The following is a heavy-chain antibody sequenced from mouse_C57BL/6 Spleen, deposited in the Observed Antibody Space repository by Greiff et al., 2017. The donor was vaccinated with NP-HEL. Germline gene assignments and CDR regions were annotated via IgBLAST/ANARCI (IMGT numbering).Heavy chain of an antibody. D-gene: IGHD1-1*01. CDR1: GYTFTSYW. V-gene: IGHV1-61*01. Sequence: QVQLQQPGAELVRPGSSVKLSCKASGYTFTSYWMDWVKQRPGQGLEWIGNIYPSDSETHYNQKFKDKATLTVDKSSSPAYMQLSSLTSEDSAVYYCAVSRGITTVVGGDYWGQGTTLTVSS. CDR2: IYPSDSET. J-gene: IGHJ2*01. CDR3: AVSRGITTVVGGDY.